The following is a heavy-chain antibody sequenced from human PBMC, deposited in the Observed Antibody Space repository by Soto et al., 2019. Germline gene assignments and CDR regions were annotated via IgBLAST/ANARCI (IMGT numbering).Heavy chain of an antibody. Sequence: QVQLQEAGPGLVKPSETLSLTCTVSGGSISSYYWSWIRQPPGKGLEWIGYIYYSGSTNYNPSLKSRVTISVDTSKNQFSLKLSSVTAADTAVYSCARGSSAGMDVWGQGTTVTVSS. J-gene: IGHJ6*02. CDR2: IYYSGST. CDR3: ARGSSAGMDV. V-gene: IGHV4-59*01. CDR1: GGSISSYY.